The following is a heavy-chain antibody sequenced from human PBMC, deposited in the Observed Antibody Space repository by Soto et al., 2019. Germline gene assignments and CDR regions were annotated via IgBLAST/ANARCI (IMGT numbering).Heavy chain of an antibody. D-gene: IGHD3-3*01. J-gene: IGHJ4*02. V-gene: IGHV3-23*01. CDR1: GLTFSSYA. CDR3: AKDEFSY. Sequence: EVQLLESGGGLVQPGGSLRLSCAASGLTFSSYAMSWVRQAPGKGLAWVSAISGSGGSTYYANSVKGRCNISRDTSQNTLYVQMNSLRAEDTGVYYCAKDEFSYWGQGNLVNVSS. CDR2: ISGSGGST.